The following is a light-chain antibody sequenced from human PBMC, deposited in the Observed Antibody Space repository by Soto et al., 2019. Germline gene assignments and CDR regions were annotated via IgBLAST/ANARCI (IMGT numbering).Light chain of an antibody. J-gene: IGLJ1*01. CDR3: SSYTTTSTPYV. Sequence: QAVVTQPASVSGSPGQSITISCTGTSSDVGGYNYVSWYQQHPGKAPKLMIYEVTKRPSGVSDRFSGSKSGNTASLTISGLQAEDEADYYCSSYTTTSTPYVFGTGTQLTVL. CDR1: SSDVGGYNY. CDR2: EVT. V-gene: IGLV2-14*01.